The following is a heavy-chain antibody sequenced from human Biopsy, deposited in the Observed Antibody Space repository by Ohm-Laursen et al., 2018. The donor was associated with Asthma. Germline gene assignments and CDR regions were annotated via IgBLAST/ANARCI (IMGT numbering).Heavy chain of an antibody. CDR2: ISFDGTNR. Sequence: SLRLSCAASGFSFSNYGMHWVRQAPGKGLDWVAVISFDGTNRNYTDSVKGRFTISRDNSRNTLHLEMNSLRAEDTAVYFCAKEVSPGWELRRGPDSWGQGTLVTVSS. CDR1: GFSFSNYG. V-gene: IGHV3-30*18. CDR3: AKEVSPGWELRRGPDS. J-gene: IGHJ4*02. D-gene: IGHD1-26*01.